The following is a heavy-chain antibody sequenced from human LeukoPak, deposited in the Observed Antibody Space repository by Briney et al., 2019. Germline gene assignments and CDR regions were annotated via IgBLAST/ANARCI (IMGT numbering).Heavy chain of an antibody. CDR3: ARDSFETDIDY. Sequence: GVSLRLSCAASGFLFSRYWMSWVRQAPGKGLEWVAKIKEEGSEKYYVESMKGRFTISRDNVKNSLYLQINSLRAEDTAVYYCARDSFETDIDYWGQGTLVTVSS. CDR2: IKEEGSEK. V-gene: IGHV3-7*01. CDR1: GFLFSRYW. J-gene: IGHJ4*02. D-gene: IGHD1-14*01.